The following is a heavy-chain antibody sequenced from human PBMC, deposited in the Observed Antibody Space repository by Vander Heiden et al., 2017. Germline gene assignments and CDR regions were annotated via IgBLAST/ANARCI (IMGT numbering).Heavy chain of an antibody. CDR1: GYTFTSYA. V-gene: IGHV1-3*01. CDR2: INAGNGNT. J-gene: IGHJ4*02. Sequence: QVQLVQSGAEVKKPGASVKDSCKASGYTFTSYAMHWVRQAPGQRLEWMGWINAGNGNTKYSQKFQGRVTITRDTSASTAYMELSSLRSEDTAVYYCARVLYYYDSSAPGYWGQGTLVTVSS. CDR3: ARVLYYYDSSAPGY. D-gene: IGHD3-22*01.